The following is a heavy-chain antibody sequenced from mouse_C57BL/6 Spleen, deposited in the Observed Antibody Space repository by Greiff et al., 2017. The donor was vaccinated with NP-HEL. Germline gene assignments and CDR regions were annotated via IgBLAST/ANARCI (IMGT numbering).Heavy chain of an antibody. CDR3: APYYGNGPWFAY. Sequence: QVQLQQSGAELVKPGASVKLSCKASGYTFTSYWMHWVKQRPGQGLEWIGMIHPNSGSTNYNEKFKSKATLTVDKSSSTAYMQLSSLTSEDSAVYYCAPYYGNGPWFAYWGQGTLVTVSA. CDR1: GYTFTSYW. D-gene: IGHD1-1*01. CDR2: IHPNSGST. V-gene: IGHV1-64*01. J-gene: IGHJ3*01.